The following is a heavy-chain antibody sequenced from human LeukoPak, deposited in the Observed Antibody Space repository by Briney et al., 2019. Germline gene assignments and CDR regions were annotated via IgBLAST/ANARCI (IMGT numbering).Heavy chain of an antibody. D-gene: IGHD5-24*01. CDR3: ARGRRDGYNFFYYYMDV. J-gene: IGHJ6*03. CDR1: GGSFSSYY. Sequence: SSETLSLTCAVYGGSFSSYYWSWIRQPPGKGLEWIGEINHSGSTNYNPSLKSRVTISVDTSKNQFSLKLSSVTAADTAVYYCARGRRDGYNFFYYYMDVWGKGTTVTISS. V-gene: IGHV4-34*01. CDR2: INHSGST.